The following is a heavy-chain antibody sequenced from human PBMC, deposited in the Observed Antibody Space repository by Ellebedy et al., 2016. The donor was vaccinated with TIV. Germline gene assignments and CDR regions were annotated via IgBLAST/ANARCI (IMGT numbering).Heavy chain of an antibody. CDR3: ARVDSSSWYRGPLDP. CDR1: GFSFSDYY. Sequence: GGSLRLSCAASGFSFSDYYMSWIRQAPGKGLEWVSYISSSGSTTDYAGSVRGRFTISRDNAKNSLYLQMDSLRAEDTAVYYCARVDSSSWYRGPLDPWGQGTLVTVSS. CDR2: ISSSGSTT. J-gene: IGHJ5*02. D-gene: IGHD6-13*01. V-gene: IGHV3-11*04.